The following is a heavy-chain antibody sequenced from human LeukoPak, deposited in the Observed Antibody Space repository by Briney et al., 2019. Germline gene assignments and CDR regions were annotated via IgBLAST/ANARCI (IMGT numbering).Heavy chain of an antibody. CDR2: ISYDGSNK. D-gene: IGHD2/OR15-2a*01. J-gene: IGHJ6*02. Sequence: GRSLRLSCAASGFTFSSYGMHWVRQAPGKGLEWVAVISYDGSNKYYADSVKGRFTIFRDNSKNTLYLQMNSLRAEDTAVYYCAKDVSALSHYYGMDVWGQGTTVTVSS. CDR3: AKDVSALSHYYGMDV. V-gene: IGHV3-30*18. CDR1: GFTFSSYG.